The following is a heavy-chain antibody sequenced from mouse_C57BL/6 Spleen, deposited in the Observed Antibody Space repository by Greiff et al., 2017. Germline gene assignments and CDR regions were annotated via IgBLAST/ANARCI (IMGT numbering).Heavy chain of an antibody. J-gene: IGHJ4*01. D-gene: IGHD1-1*01. V-gene: IGHV1-59*01. CDR1: GYTFTSYW. CDR2: IDPSDSYT. CDR3: ARRAHYYGSSLYYAMDY. Sequence: VQLQQPGAELVRPGTSVKLSCKASGYTFTSYWMHWVKQRPGQGLEWIGVIDPSDSYTNYNQKFKGKATLTVDTSSSTAYMQLSSLTSEDSAVYYCARRAHYYGSSLYYAMDYWGQGTSVTVSS.